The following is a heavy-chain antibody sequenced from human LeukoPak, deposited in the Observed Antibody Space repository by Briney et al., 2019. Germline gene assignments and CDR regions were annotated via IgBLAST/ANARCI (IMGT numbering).Heavy chain of an antibody. CDR2: ISGSGGST. D-gene: IGHD2-15*01. Sequence: PGGSLRLSCAASGFTFSSYAMSWVRQAPGKGLEWVSAISGSGGSTYYADSVKGRFTISRDNSKNTLYLQMNSLRAEDTAVYYCWAVGDRLYYFDYWGQGTLVTVSS. J-gene: IGHJ4*02. CDR1: GFTFSSYA. V-gene: IGHV3-23*01. CDR3: WAVGDRLYYFDY.